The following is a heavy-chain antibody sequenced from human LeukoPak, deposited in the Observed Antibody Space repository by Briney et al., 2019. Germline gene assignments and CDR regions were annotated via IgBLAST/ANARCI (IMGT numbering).Heavy chain of an antibody. V-gene: IGHV4-34*01. Sequence: SETLSLTCAVYGGSFSGYHRTWIRQSPGKGLEWIGDINPSGSTYYNPSLKSRLTISVDTSKNKFSLKLRSVTAADTAVYYCARGRHDITMIVVVMTSVSYYLDVWAKGPRSPSP. CDR2: INPSGST. J-gene: IGHJ6*03. D-gene: IGHD3-22*01. CDR3: ARGRHDITMIVVVMTSVSYYLDV. CDR1: GGSFSGYH.